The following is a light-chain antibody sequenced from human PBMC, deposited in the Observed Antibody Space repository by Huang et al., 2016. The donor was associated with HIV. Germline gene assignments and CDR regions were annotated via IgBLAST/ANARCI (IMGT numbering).Light chain of an antibody. CDR1: QSVSTN. CDR2: DAS. J-gene: IGKJ1*01. Sequence: EIVMTQSPATLSASPGERATLSCRTSQSVSTNLAWFQQKPGQAPRLLIYDASSRAAGIPARFSGSGSGREFTLTINSLQSADFAVYHCQHYHTWPRTFGQGTKVEIK. V-gene: IGKV3-15*01. CDR3: QHYHTWPRT.